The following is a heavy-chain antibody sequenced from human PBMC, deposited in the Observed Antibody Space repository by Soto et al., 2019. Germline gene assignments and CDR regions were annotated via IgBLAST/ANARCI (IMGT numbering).Heavy chain of an antibody. CDR2: IIPTFGTG. CDR1: GGTFNNYA. Sequence: QVLLVQSGPEVKKPGSSVKVSCKASGGTFNNYAINWVRQAPGKGLGWMGGIIPTFGTGNHAQKFQGRVTITADESTTTAYMELNSLRSEDTAIYYCASFDGTLVRGGRSSPYEMDVWGQGTTVIGSS. V-gene: IGHV1-69*01. CDR3: ASFDGTLVRGGRSSPYEMDV. D-gene: IGHD3-10*01. J-gene: IGHJ6*02.